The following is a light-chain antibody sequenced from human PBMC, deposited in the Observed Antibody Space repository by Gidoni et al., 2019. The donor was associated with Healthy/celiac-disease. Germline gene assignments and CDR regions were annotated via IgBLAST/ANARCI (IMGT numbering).Light chain of an antibody. CDR2: GAS. Sequence: EIVFPHSPGTLSLSPGERATLSYRASQSVSSSYLAWYQQKPGQAPKLLIDGASSRATGIPDRFSGSGSGTDFTLTISRLEPEDFAVYYCQQYGSSPLTFGGGTKVEIK. V-gene: IGKV3-20*01. J-gene: IGKJ4*01. CDR3: QQYGSSPLT. CDR1: QSVSSSY.